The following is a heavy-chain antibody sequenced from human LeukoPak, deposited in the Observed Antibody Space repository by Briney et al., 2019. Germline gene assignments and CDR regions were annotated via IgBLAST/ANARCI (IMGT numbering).Heavy chain of an antibody. CDR2: IKQDGSEK. Sequence: HPGGSLRLSCVASGFTFSTYWMTWVRQAPGKGLEWVANIKQDGSEKYYVDSVKGRFTISRDNAKNSLYLQMNSLRAEDTAVYYCARDAYIAAAGNYFDYWGQGTLVTVSS. CDR1: GFTFSTYW. D-gene: IGHD6-13*01. CDR3: ARDAYIAAAGNYFDY. J-gene: IGHJ4*02. V-gene: IGHV3-7*01.